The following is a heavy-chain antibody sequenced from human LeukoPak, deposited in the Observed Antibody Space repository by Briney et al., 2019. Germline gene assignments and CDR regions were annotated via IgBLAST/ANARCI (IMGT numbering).Heavy chain of an antibody. CDR2: SYPGDSDT. J-gene: IGHJ3*02. D-gene: IGHD4-17*01. CDR1: GYSFTSYW. CDR3: ARHLTIKTVTRDDIDI. Sequence: GESLKISCQGSGYSFTSYWIGWVRQMPGKGLEEMGVSYPGDSDTRYSPSFQGQVTISADKSISTAYLQSSGLEASDTGMYYCARHLTIKTVTRDDIDIWGQGTMVTVSS. V-gene: IGHV5-51*01.